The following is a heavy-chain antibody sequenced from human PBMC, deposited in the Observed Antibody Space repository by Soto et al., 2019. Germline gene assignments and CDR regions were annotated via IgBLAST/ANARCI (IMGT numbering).Heavy chain of an antibody. V-gene: IGHV4-39*07. CDR2: IYYSGST. J-gene: IGHJ4*02. CDR3: ARGKGTGTFSY. CDR1: GGSISSSSYY. D-gene: IGHD1-7*01. Sequence: PSETLSLTCTVSGGSISSSSYYWGWIRQPPGKGLEWIGSIYYSGSTNYNPSLKSRVTISVDTSKNQFSLKLSPVTAADTAFYYCARGKGTGTFSYWGQGTLVTVSS.